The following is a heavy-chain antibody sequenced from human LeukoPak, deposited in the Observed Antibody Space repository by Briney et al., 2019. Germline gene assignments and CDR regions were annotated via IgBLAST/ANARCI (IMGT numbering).Heavy chain of an antibody. Sequence: SETLSLTCTVSGGSISSHYWSWIRQPPGKGLEWIGYIYYSGSTNYNPSLKSRVTISVDTSKNQFSLKLSSATAADTAVYYCARYNWNYVGDWFDPWGQGTLVTVSS. V-gene: IGHV4-59*11. D-gene: IGHD1-7*01. CDR3: ARYNWNYVGDWFDP. CDR2: IYYSGST. J-gene: IGHJ5*02. CDR1: GGSISSHY.